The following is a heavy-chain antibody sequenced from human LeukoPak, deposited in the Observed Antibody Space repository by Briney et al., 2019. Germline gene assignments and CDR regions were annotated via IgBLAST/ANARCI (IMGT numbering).Heavy chain of an antibody. Sequence: PGGSLRLSCAASGFTFSSYGMHWVRQAPGKGLEWVAVISYDGSNKYYADSVKGRFTISRDNSKNTLYLQMNSLRAEDTAVYYCAKGIGSGSIFLAYWGQGTLVTVSS. V-gene: IGHV3-30*18. CDR3: AKGIGSGSIFLAY. CDR2: ISYDGSNK. D-gene: IGHD3-22*01. J-gene: IGHJ4*02. CDR1: GFTFSSYG.